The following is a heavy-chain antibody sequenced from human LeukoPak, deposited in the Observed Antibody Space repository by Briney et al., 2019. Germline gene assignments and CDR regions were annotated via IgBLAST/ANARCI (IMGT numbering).Heavy chain of an antibody. CDR3: ARQIWGQWLDY. D-gene: IGHD3-16*01. CDR1: GGSISSSSYY. V-gene: IGHV4-39*01. J-gene: IGHJ4*02. CDR2: IYYSGST. Sequence: SETLSLTCTVSGGSISSSSYYWGWIRQPPGKGLEWIGSIYYSGSTYYNPSLKSRVTISVDTSKNQFSLKLSSVTAADTAVYYCARQIWGQWLDYWGQGTLVTVSS.